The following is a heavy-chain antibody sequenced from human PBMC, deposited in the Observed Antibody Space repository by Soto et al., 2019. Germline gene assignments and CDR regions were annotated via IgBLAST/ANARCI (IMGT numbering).Heavy chain of an antibody. D-gene: IGHD3-22*01. CDR1: GFTFSDSV. CDR3: VKWHTSNFDSLPFTGSDF. Sequence: GGSLRLSCVGSGFTFSDSVMAWVRQAPGKGLEWLSVMSGDGRTRYALSVTGRFTISRDNSKNTLYLQMRSLRAEDAAAYYCVKWHTSNFDSLPFTGSDFWGQGTQVTVSS. CDR2: MSGDGRT. J-gene: IGHJ4*02. V-gene: IGHV3-23*01.